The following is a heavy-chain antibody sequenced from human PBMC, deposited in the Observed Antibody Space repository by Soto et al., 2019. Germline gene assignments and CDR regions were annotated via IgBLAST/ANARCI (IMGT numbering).Heavy chain of an antibody. CDR3: ARSGSGSDYYCGVDG. Sequence: QVQLVESGGGVVQPGRSLRLSCAASGFTFSSYGMQWVRQAPGKGLEWVTVIWYDGSSKYYVESVKGRFTIARDNSKSRRYRQMTGLRVEDTAVDYCARSGSGSDYYCGVDGWGQGTTVIVSS. D-gene: IGHD3-10*01. J-gene: IGHJ6*02. CDR1: GFTFSSYG. CDR2: IWYDGSSK. V-gene: IGHV3-33*01.